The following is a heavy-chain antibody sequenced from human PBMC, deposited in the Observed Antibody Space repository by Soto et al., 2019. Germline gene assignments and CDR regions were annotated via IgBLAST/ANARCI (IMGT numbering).Heavy chain of an antibody. CDR2: VFSSVSA. CDR3: ARSPPYYDFWSGSLNP. CDR1: GVSVTSYT. V-gene: IGHV4-4*07. D-gene: IGHD3-3*01. Sequence: SETLSLTCIVSGVSVTSYTWSWVRQPANKGLEWIGRVFSSVSATYNPSLKSRVSISMDTAENRISLKLDSVTAADAGVYYCARSPPYYDFWSGSLNPWGQGTLVTVSS. J-gene: IGHJ5*02.